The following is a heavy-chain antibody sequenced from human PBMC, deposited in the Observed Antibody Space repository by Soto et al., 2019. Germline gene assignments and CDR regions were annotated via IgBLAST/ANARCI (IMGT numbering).Heavy chain of an antibody. D-gene: IGHD4-4*01. CDR1: GYSFTSYW. CDR3: ATTDYSNIQNYYYYGMDV. J-gene: IGHJ6*01. CDR2: IYPGDSDT. Sequence: GESLKISCKGSGYSFTSYWIGWVRQMPGKGLEWMGIIYPGDSDTRYSPSFQGQVTISADKSISTAYLQWSSLKASDTAMYYCATTDYSNIQNYYYYGMDVWGQATTVSVSS. V-gene: IGHV5-51*01.